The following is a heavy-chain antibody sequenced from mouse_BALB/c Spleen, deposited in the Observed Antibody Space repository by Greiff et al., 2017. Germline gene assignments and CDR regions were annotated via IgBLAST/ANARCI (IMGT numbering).Heavy chain of an antibody. CDR1: GFTFSSYG. J-gene: IGHJ3*01. Sequence: DVMLVESGGGLVQPGGSLKLSCAASGFTFSSYGMSWVRQTPDKRLELVATINSNGGSTYYPDSVKGRFTISRDNAKNTLYLQMSSLKSEDTAMYYCAREEVRWFAYWGQGTLVTVSA. D-gene: IGHD2-14*01. V-gene: IGHV5-6-3*01. CDR3: AREEVRWFAY. CDR2: INSNGGST.